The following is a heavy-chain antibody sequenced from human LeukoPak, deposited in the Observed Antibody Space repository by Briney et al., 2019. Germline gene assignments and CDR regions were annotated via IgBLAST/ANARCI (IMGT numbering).Heavy chain of an antibody. CDR1: GGTFSSYA. V-gene: IGHV1-46*01. J-gene: IGHJ4*02. Sequence: ASVKVSCKASGGTFSSYAISWVRQAPGQGLEWMGIINPSGGSTSYAQKFQGRVTMTRDTSTSTVYMELSSLRSEDTAVYYCASIAAAGIGFDYWGQGTLVTVSS. D-gene: IGHD6-13*01. CDR3: ASIAAAGIGFDY. CDR2: INPSGGST.